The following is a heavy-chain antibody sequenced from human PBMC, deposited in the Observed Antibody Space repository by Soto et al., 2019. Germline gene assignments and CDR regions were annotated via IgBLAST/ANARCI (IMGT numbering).Heavy chain of an antibody. CDR3: ASSADISSSSGRYYYGMDV. D-gene: IGHD6-6*01. Sequence: LRLSCAASGFTFSSYAMHWVRQAPGKGLEWVAVISYDGSNKYYADSVKGRFTISRDNSKNTLYLQMNSLRAEDTAVYYCASSADISSSSGRYYYGMDVWGQGTTVTVSS. CDR2: ISYDGSNK. J-gene: IGHJ6*02. CDR1: GFTFSSYA. V-gene: IGHV3-30-3*01.